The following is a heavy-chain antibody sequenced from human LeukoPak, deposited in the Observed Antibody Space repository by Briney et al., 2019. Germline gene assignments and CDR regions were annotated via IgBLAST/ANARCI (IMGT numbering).Heavy chain of an antibody. V-gene: IGHV4-38-2*01. CDR1: GYSISSGDY. D-gene: IGHD6-19*01. J-gene: IGHJ2*01. CDR2: IYHSGST. CDR3: ARRGSSGWYWYFDL. Sequence: PSETLSLTCAVSGYSISSGDYWGWIRQPPGKGLEWIGSIYHSGSTYYNPSLKSRVTISVDTSKNQFSLKLSSVTAADTAVYYCARRGSSGWYWYFDLWGRGTLVTVSS.